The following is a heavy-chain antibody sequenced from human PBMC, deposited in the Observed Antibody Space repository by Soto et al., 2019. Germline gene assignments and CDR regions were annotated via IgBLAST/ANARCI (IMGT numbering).Heavy chain of an antibody. CDR1: GVSISSGCYY. D-gene: IGHD3-9*01. J-gene: IGHJ6*02. CDR2: IYNSGST. V-gene: IGHV4-31*03. CDR3: ARVPVLRYFDSHYYYYYGMDV. Sequence: SLSLTCTVSGVSISSGCYYWSWFRQHPGKGLEWNGYIYNSGSTYYNPSLKSRVTISVDTSKNQFSLKLSSVTAADTAVYYCARVPVLRYFDSHYYYYYGMDVWGQGTTVTVSS.